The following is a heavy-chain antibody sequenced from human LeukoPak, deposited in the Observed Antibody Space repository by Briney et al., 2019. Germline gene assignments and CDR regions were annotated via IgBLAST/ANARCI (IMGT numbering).Heavy chain of an antibody. J-gene: IGHJ4*02. CDR1: GGSISSDY. V-gene: IGHV4-59*01. D-gene: IGHD3-16*01. Sequence: PSETLSLTCTVSGGSISSDYWSWIRQPPGKGLEWIGYIYYSGSTNYNPSLKSRVTISVDTSKNQFSLKLSSVTAADTAVYYCARVLRLGEFVDYWGQGTLVTVSS. CDR3: ARVLRLGEFVDY. CDR2: IYYSGST.